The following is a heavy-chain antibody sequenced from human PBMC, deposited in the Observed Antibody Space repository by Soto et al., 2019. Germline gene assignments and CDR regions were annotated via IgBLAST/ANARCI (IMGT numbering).Heavy chain of an antibody. V-gene: IGHV5-51*01. CDR3: ARERYQVISDGMDV. J-gene: IGHJ6*02. D-gene: IGHD2-2*01. CDR2: IYPGDSDT. Sequence: PGEYLKISCKCSGYSFTSYCIGCVRQLPGKGLEWMGIIYPGDSDTRYSPSFQGQVTISADKSISTAYLQWSSLKASDTAMYFCARERYQVISDGMDVWGQGTTVTVS. CDR1: GYSFTSYC.